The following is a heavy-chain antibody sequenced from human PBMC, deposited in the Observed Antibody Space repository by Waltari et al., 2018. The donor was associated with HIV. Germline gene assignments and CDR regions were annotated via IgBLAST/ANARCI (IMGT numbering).Heavy chain of an antibody. CDR3: ARDGSQQLVRGSGFDP. J-gene: IGHJ5*02. Sequence: QLQLQESGPGLVKPSETLSLTCTVSGGSISSSSYYWGWIRQPPGKGLEWIGSIYYSGSTYYNPSLKSRVTISVDTSKNQFSLKLSSVTAADTAVYYCARDGSQQLVRGSGFDPWGQGTLVTVSS. V-gene: IGHV4-39*07. D-gene: IGHD6-13*01. CDR1: GGSISSSSYY. CDR2: IYYSGST.